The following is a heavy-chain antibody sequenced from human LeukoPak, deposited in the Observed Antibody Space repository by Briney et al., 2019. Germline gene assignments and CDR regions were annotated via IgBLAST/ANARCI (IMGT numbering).Heavy chain of an antibody. D-gene: IGHD2-2*01. CDR3: ARRYCSSTSCFYFDY. V-gene: IGHV4-39*01. CDR2: IYYSGST. J-gene: IGHJ4*02. Sequence: TSETLSLTCTVSGGSISSSSYYWGWIRQPPGKGLEWIGSIYYSGSTYYNPSLKSRVTISVDTSKNQFSLKLSSVTAADTAVYYCARRYCSSTSCFYFDYWGQGTLVTVSS. CDR1: GGSISSSSYY.